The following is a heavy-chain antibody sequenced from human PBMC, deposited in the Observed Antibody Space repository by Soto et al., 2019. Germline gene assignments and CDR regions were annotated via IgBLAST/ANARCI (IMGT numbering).Heavy chain of an antibody. J-gene: IGHJ4*02. V-gene: IGHV3-74*01. Sequence: GSLRLSCVASGFTFSDSWMHWVRQAPGKGLVWVSRVNERDTDRNYADFVKGRFTISRDNARNTVYLQMNSLRAEDTAVYYCERVAVVTRGIDNWGQGTLVTVSS. CDR2: VNERDTDR. CDR1: GFTFSDSW. CDR3: ERVAVVTRGIDN. D-gene: IGHD6-19*01.